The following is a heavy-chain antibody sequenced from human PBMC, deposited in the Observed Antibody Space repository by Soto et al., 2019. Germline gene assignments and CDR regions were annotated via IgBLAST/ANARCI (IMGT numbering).Heavy chain of an antibody. CDR1: GFTFSSYA. J-gene: IGHJ4*02. CDR3: ASPRSDVTTYFDY. V-gene: IGHV3-30-3*01. D-gene: IGHD4-17*01. Sequence: GGSLRLSCAASGFTFSSYAMHWVRQAPGKGLEWVAVISYDGSNKYYADSVKGRFTISRDNSKNTLYLQMNSLRAEDTAVYYCASPRSDVTTYFDYWGQGTLVTVSS. CDR2: ISYDGSNK.